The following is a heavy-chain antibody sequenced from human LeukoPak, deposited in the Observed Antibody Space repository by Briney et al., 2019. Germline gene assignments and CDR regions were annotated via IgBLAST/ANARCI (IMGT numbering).Heavy chain of an antibody. CDR2: ISYDGSNK. D-gene: IGHD1-26*01. CDR1: GFTFSSYA. Sequence: GGSLRLSCAASGFTFSSYAMHWVRQAPGKGLEWVAVISYDGSNKYYADSVKGRFTISRDNSKNTLYLQMNSLRAEDTAVYYCAKSPTISPKTPDYWGQGTLVTVSS. CDR3: AKSPTISPKTPDY. V-gene: IGHV3-30*04. J-gene: IGHJ4*02.